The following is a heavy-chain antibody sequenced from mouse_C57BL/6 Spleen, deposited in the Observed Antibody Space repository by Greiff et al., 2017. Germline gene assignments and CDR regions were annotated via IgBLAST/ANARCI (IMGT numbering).Heavy chain of an antibody. Sequence: EVKVVESGGGLVKPGGSLKLSCAASGFTFSDYGMHWVRQAPEKGLEWVAYISSGSSTIYYADTVKGRFTISRDNAKNTLFLQMTSLRSEDTAMYYCARLRPPYAMDYWGQGTSVTVSS. CDR1: GFTFSDYG. J-gene: IGHJ4*01. CDR3: ARLRPPYAMDY. D-gene: IGHD2-4*01. V-gene: IGHV5-17*01. CDR2: ISSGSSTI.